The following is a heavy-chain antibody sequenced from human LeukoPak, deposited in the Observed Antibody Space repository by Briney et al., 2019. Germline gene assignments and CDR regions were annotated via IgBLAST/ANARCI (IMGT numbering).Heavy chain of an antibody. D-gene: IGHD3-22*01. CDR2: IYYSGST. CDR3: ARVAYYYDSSGYYYGYHYYYMDV. CDR1: GGSISSYY. V-gene: IGHV4-59*01. J-gene: IGHJ6*03. Sequence: SETLSLTCTVSGGSISSYYWSWIRQPAGKGLEWIGYIYYSGSTNYNPSLKSRVTISVDTSKNQFSLKLSSVTAADTAVYYCARVAYYYDSSGYYYGYHYYYMDVWGKGTTVTVSS.